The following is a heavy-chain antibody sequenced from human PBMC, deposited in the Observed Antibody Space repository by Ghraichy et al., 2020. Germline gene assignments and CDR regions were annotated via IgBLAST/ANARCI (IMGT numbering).Heavy chain of an antibody. CDR2: IYYRGNT. CDR3: ARETYQWYFDY. V-gene: IGHV4-59*11. D-gene: IGHD6-19*01. J-gene: IGHJ4*02. CDR1: GGSITSHY. Sequence: SETLSLTCTVSGGSITSHYWSWIRQSPGKGLEWFGYIYYRGNTNYNPSLKRPFTMSIDTSKSQFSLRLTSATAADTAVYYCARETYQWYFDYWGQGALVIVSS.